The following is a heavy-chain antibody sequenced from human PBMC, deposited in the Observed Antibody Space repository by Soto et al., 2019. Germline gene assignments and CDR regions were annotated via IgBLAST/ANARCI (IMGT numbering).Heavy chain of an antibody. D-gene: IGHD2-2*01. V-gene: IGHV1-18*01. CDR3: ARDTSNSFDY. CDR1: GFTFNTYF. Sequence: HVQLLQSGGELKKPGASVKVSCNTSGFTFNTYFISWVRQAPGQGLEWMGWISPYNGNTKYGEKFQGRVTMTTDTITRTAYMELRNLRIDDKAVYYCARDTSNSFDYWGQGTLVTVSA. CDR2: ISPYNGNT. J-gene: IGHJ4*02.